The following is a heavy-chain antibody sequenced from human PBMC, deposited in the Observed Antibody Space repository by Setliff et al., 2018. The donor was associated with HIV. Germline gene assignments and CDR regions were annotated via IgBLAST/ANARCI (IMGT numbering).Heavy chain of an antibody. J-gene: IGHJ4*02. CDR1: GASISGPNW. CDR3: VRLRVRVPPSIFDY. Sequence: SETLSLTCAVSGASISGPNWWHWVRQPPGKGLEWIGENNHGGSTNYDPSLKDRVTVSVDLSKNQSSLKVNSLTAADTGFYYCVRLRVRVPPSIFDYWGQGTLVTVSS. V-gene: IGHV4-4*02. D-gene: IGHD6-25*01. CDR2: NNHGGST.